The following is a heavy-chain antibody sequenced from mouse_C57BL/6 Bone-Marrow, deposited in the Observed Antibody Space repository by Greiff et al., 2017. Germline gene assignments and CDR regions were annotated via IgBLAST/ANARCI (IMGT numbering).Heavy chain of an antibody. Sequence: EVKLMESGEGLVKPGGSLKLSCAASGFTFSSYAMSWVRQTPEKRLEWVAYISSGGDYIYYADTVKGRFTISRDNARNTLYLQMSSLKSEDTAMYYCTRDGTAQATFDYWGQGTTLTVSS. D-gene: IGHD3-2*02. J-gene: IGHJ2*01. V-gene: IGHV5-9-1*02. CDR2: ISSGGDYI. CDR1: GFTFSSYA. CDR3: TRDGTAQATFDY.